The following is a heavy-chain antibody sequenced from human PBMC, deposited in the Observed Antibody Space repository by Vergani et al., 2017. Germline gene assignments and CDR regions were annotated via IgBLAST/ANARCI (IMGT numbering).Heavy chain of an antibody. V-gene: IGHV4-59*01. J-gene: IGHJ5*02. CDR2: IYYSGST. D-gene: IGHD6-13*01. Sequence: QVQLQESGPGLVKPSETLSLTCTVSGGSISSYYWSWIRQPPGKGLEWIVYIYYSGSTNYNPSLKSRVTISVDTSKNQFSLKLSSVTAADTAVYYCARGWRSSSWYGWGWFDPWGQGTLVTVSS. CDR3: ARGWRSSSWYGWGWFDP. CDR1: GGSISSYY.